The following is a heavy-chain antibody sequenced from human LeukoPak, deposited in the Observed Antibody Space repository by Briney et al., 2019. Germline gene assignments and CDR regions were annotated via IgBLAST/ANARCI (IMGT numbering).Heavy chain of an antibody. CDR3: ARGRAAGTFWLDY. CDR1: RYTFSSYG. CDR2: ISGNNGNT. D-gene: IGHD6-13*01. J-gene: IGHJ4*02. V-gene: IGHV1-18*01. Sequence: ASVKVSCKASRYTFSSYGISWVRQAPGQRLECMGCISGNNGNTNYAQKVQGRVTMNTDTSTSTAYMELRSLRSDDTAVYYCARGRAAGTFWLDYWGQGTLVTVSS.